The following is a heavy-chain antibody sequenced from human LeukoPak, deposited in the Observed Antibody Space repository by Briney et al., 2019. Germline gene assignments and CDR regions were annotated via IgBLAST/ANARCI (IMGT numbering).Heavy chain of an antibody. Sequence: SETLSLTCTVSGGSISSSSYYWGWIRQPPGKGLEWIGSIYYSGSTYYNPSLKSRVTISVDTSKNQFSLKLSSVTAADTAVYYCARDFITMVRGSGTHWFDPWGQGTLVTVSS. CDR3: ARDFITMVRGSGTHWFDP. D-gene: IGHD3-10*01. J-gene: IGHJ5*02. CDR2: IYYSGST. V-gene: IGHV4-39*07. CDR1: GGSISSSSYY.